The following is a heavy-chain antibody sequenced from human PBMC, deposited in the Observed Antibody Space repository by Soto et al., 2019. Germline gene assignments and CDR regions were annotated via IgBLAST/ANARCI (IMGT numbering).Heavy chain of an antibody. V-gene: IGHV1-18*01. D-gene: IGHD3-16*02. CDR3: ARAGLLHLGELSLYPDY. Sequence: ATVKVSCKASGYTFTSYGISWVRQAPGQGLEWMGWISAYNGNTNYAQKLQGRVTMTTDTSTSTAYMELRSLRSDDTAVYYCARAGLLHLGELSLYPDYWGQGTLVTVSS. CDR2: ISAYNGNT. J-gene: IGHJ4*02. CDR1: GYTFTSYG.